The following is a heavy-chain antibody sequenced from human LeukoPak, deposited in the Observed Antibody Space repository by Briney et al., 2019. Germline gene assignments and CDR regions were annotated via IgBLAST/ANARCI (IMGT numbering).Heavy chain of an antibody. V-gene: IGHV4-34*01. CDR3: ARMQDSGASGWRLDP. D-gene: IGHD2-21*02. CDR2: VNHSGST. CDR1: GVSFSNNY. Sequence: PSETLSLTCAVYGVSFSNNYWHWIRQPPGKGVEWIGEVNHSGSTKYNPSLKSRVSISVDTSKNQFFPSLNSVTAADTAVYYCARMQDSGASGWRLDPWGQGTLVTVSS. J-gene: IGHJ5*02.